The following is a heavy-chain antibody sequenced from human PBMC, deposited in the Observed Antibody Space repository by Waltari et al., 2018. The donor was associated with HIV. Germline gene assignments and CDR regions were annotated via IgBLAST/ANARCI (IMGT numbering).Heavy chain of an antibody. Sequence: QVQLVESGGGVVQPGRSLSLSCAASGFTFSSYAMHWVRQAPGKGLEWVAVISYDGSNKYYADSVKGRFTISRDNSKNTLYLQMNSLRAEDTAVYYCAREQYYFDYWGQGTLVTVSS. CDR1: GFTFSSYA. CDR2: ISYDGSNK. J-gene: IGHJ4*02. V-gene: IGHV3-30*04. CDR3: AREQYYFDY.